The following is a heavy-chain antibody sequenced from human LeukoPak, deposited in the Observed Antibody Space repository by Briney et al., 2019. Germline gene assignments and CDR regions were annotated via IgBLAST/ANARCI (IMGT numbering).Heavy chain of an antibody. Sequence: GGSLRLSCAASGFTFSSYAMHWVRQAPGKGLEWVAVISYDGSNKYYADSVKGRFTISRDNSKNTLYLQMNSLRAEDTAVYYCARDSYIVVVPAAPFFDYWGQGTLVTVSS. J-gene: IGHJ4*02. V-gene: IGHV3-30-3*01. D-gene: IGHD2-2*01. CDR3: ARDSYIVVVPAAPFFDY. CDR1: GFTFSSYA. CDR2: ISYDGSNK.